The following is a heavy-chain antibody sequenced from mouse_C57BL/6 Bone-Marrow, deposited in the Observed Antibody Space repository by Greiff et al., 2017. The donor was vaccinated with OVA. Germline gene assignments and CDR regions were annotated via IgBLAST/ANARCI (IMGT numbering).Heavy chain of an antibody. V-gene: IGHV1-81*01. CDR2: IYPRSGNT. J-gene: IGHJ2*01. CDR3: ASLIYYYGSDY. D-gene: IGHD1-1*01. Sequence: VKLQQSGAELARPGASVKLSCKASGYTFTSYGISWVKQRTGQGLEWIGEIYPRSGNTYYNEKFKGKATLTADKSSSTAYMELRSLTSEDSAVYFCASLIYYYGSDYWGQGTTLTVSS. CDR1: GYTFTSYG.